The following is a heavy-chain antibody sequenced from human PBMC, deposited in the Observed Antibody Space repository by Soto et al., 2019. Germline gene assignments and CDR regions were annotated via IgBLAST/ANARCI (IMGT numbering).Heavy chain of an antibody. D-gene: IGHD2-15*01. Sequence: QVQLVQSGDEVKKPGSSVKVSCKASAGTFSSYAISWVRQAPGQGLEWMGGIIPNFGTANYAQKFQGKVTITADDSTRTAYRELGSLRSEDTAVYYCARARYWSGGSCYPYYFDYTGHGTLVTVSS. CDR2: IIPNFGTA. CDR3: ARARYWSGGSCYPYYFDY. CDR1: AGTFSSYA. V-gene: IGHV1-69*12. J-gene: IGHJ4*01.